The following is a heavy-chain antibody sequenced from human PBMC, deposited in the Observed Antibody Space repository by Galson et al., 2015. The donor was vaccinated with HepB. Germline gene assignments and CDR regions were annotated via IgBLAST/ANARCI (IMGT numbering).Heavy chain of an antibody. V-gene: IGHV3-11*04. Sequence: SLRLSCAASGFTFSSFTMSWVRQTPGKGLQWVSYISTNGATIYYTDSVKGRFTVARDNAKNTVSLQMTSLRAEDTAVYYCAKRAQYSSTWGRTRFSSYFDKDVWGQGTTVTVSS. CDR3: AKRAQYSSTWGRTRFSSYFDKDV. CDR2: ISTNGATI. D-gene: IGHD6-13*01. CDR1: GFTFSSFT. J-gene: IGHJ6*02.